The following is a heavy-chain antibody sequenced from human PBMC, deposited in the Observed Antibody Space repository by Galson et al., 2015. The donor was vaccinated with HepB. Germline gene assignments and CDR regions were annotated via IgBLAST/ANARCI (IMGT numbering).Heavy chain of an antibody. Sequence: SVKVSCKAAGYTFTSYDINWIRQAAGQRFEWMGWMKFNSGNTGYAEKFQGRVTMTRDTSTSTAYMELSSLTSEDTAVYYCARGGPIASDIWGQGTMVTVSS. CDR1: GYTFTSYD. J-gene: IGHJ3*02. CDR2: MKFNSGNT. V-gene: IGHV1-8*01. CDR3: ARGGPIASDI.